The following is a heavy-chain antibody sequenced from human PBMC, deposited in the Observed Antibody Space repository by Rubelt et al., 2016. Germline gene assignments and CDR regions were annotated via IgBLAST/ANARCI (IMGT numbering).Heavy chain of an antibody. J-gene: IGHJ4*02. CDR1: GFAFRDYA. D-gene: IGHD1-7*01. Sequence: EVQLVESGGGLIQPGGSLRLSCAASGFAFRDYAMHWVRQAPGKGLEWVSGISWDSSSIAYADSVKGRFTISRDNAKNSLDLQMNSLRAEDTALYYCARSWNYALDYWGQGTLVTVSS. CDR2: ISWDSSSI. CDR3: ARSWNYALDY. V-gene: IGHV3-9*01.